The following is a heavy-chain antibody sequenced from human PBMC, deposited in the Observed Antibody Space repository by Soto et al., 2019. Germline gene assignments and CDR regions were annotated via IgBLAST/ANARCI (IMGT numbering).Heavy chain of an antibody. V-gene: IGHV1-8*01. CDR2: MDPKSGYT. J-gene: IGHJ4*02. CDR1: GYTFTSYD. CDR3: ASGGLPLRNAYFDY. Sequence: ASVKVSCKASGYTFTSYDINWVRQAAGQGLEWMGWMDPKSGYTDYAQKFQGRVTITADKSTSTAYMELSSLRSDDTSVYYCASGGLPLRNAYFDYWGQGTLVTVSS.